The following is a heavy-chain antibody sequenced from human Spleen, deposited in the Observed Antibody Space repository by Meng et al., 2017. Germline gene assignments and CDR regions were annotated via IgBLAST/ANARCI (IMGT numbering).Heavy chain of an antibody. D-gene: IGHD2-15*01. Sequence: GSLRLSCTVSGDSISSSSYYWGWVRQPPGKGLEWIGSIYYTGSTFHNPSLKSRVTISVDTSKNQFSLKLNSVTAADTAVYYCARVNLVGDTGDYWGQGTLVTVSS. V-gene: IGHV4-39*07. CDR3: ARVNLVGDTGDY. J-gene: IGHJ4*02. CDR1: GDSISSSSYY. CDR2: IYYTGST.